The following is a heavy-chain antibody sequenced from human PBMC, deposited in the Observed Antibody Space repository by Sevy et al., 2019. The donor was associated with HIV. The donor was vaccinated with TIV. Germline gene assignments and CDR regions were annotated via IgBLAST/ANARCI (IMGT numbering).Heavy chain of an antibody. V-gene: IGHV3-21*01. Sequence: GGSLRLSCAASGFTFSLYAMNWVRQAPGKGLEWVSSISDSGIDKYYADSMKGRFTISRDNAKNSLYLQINSLRVEDTAVYYCARPSSGWTAGDYWGQGTRVTVSS. J-gene: IGHJ4*02. CDR1: GFTFSLYA. D-gene: IGHD6-19*01. CDR3: ARPSSGWTAGDY. CDR2: ISDSGIDK.